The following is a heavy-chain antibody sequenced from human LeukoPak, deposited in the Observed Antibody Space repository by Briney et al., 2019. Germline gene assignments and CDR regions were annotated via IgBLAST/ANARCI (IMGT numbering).Heavy chain of an antibody. CDR3: ARRSDSGGYFEGDY. V-gene: IGHV4-39*01. CDR2: IYYSGST. CDR1: GGSISSSSYY. D-gene: IGHD3-22*01. J-gene: IGHJ4*02. Sequence: PSETLSLTCTVSGGSISSSSYYWGWIRQPPGKGLEWIGSIYYSGSTYYNPSLKSRVIISVDTSKNQFSLKLSSVTAADTAVYYCARRSDSGGYFEGDYWGQGTLVTVSS.